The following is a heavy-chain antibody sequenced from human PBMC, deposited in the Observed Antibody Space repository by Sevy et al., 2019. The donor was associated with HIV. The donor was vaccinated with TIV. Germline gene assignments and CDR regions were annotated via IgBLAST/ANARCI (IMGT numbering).Heavy chain of an antibody. D-gene: IGHD5-18*01. CDR1: GFTFSSYA. CDR2: ISGGGGST. CDR3: ASGYSSGGAFDI. Sequence: GGSLRLSCAASGFTFSSYAMSWVRQAPGKGLEWVSAISGGGGSTYYADSVKGRFTISRDNSKNTMYLQMNSLRADDTAVYYCASGYSSGGAFDIWGQGTMVTVSS. V-gene: IGHV3-23*01. J-gene: IGHJ3*02.